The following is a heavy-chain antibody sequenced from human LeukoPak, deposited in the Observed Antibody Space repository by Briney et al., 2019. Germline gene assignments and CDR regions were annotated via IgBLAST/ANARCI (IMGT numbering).Heavy chain of an antibody. CDR1: GFTFSSFG. CDR2: IRFNGSNK. Sequence: PGGSLRLSCAASGFTFSSFGMHWVRQAPGKGLEWVAFIRFNGSNKYYTDSVKGRFTISRDNSKNTSSLQMNSLRREDTAVYYCARDLGMGTRVDFRGQGTLVTVSS. D-gene: IGHD5-24*01. V-gene: IGHV3-30*02. CDR3: ARDLGMGTRVDF. J-gene: IGHJ4*02.